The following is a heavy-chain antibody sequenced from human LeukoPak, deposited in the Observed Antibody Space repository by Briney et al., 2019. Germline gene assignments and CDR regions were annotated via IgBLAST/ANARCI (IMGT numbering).Heavy chain of an antibody. V-gene: IGHV3-30-3*01. Sequence: GGSLGLSCAASGFTFSSYAMHWVRQAPGKGLEWVAVISYDGSNKYYADSVKGRFTISRDNSKNTLYLQMNSLRAEDTAVYYCARDRGYSYGYRYYYYGMDVWGQGTTVTVSS. J-gene: IGHJ6*02. CDR3: ARDRGYSYGYRYYYYGMDV. CDR1: GFTFSSYA. D-gene: IGHD5-18*01. CDR2: ISYDGSNK.